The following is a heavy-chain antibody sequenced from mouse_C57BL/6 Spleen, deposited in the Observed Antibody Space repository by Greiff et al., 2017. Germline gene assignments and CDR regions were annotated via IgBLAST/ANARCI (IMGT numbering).Heavy chain of an antibody. CDR2: ISNGGGST. Sequence: EVKLMESGGGLVQPGGSLKLSCAASGFTFSDYYMYWVRQTPEKRLEWVAYISNGGGSTYYPDTVKGRCTISRDNAKNTLYLQMSRLKSEDTAMYYCARQGYYGNYVFAYWGQGTLVTVSA. D-gene: IGHD2-1*01. J-gene: IGHJ3*01. CDR3: ARQGYYGNYVFAY. V-gene: IGHV5-12*01. CDR1: GFTFSDYY.